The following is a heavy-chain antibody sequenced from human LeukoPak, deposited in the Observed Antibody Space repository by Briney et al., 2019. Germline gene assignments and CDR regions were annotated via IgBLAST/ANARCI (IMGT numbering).Heavy chain of an antibody. V-gene: IGHV1-46*01. CDR2: INPSGGST. CDR1: GYTFSTYG. Sequence: ASVKVSCKASGYTFSTYGISWVRQAPGQGLEWMGLINPSGGSTNYAQKFQGRVTMTRDTSTSTVYMELSSLRSEDTAVYYCARGPSITMVRGGQWYYYMDVWGKGTTVTISS. J-gene: IGHJ6*03. CDR3: ARGPSITMVRGGQWYYYMDV. D-gene: IGHD3-10*01.